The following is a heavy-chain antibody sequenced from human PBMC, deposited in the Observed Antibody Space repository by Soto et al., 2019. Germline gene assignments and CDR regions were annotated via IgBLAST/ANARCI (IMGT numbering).Heavy chain of an antibody. CDR1: GFTFSSYS. CDR3: ARGRRRSNDAFDI. Sequence: GGSLRFSCAASGFTFSSYSMNWVRQAPGKGLEWVSSISSSSSYIYYADSVKGRFTISRDNAKNSLYLQMNSLRAEDTAVYYCARGRRRSNDAFDIWGQGTMVTVSS. V-gene: IGHV3-21*01. CDR2: ISSSSSYI. J-gene: IGHJ3*02.